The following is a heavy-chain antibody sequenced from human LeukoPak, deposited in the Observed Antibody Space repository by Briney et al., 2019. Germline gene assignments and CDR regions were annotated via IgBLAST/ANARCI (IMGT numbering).Heavy chain of an antibody. CDR1: GGSISSSSFY. V-gene: IGHV4-39*07. J-gene: IGHJ4*02. CDR2: IYYSGST. Sequence: PSETLSLTCTVSGGSISSSSFYWGWIRQPPGKGLEWIGSIYYSGSTYYNPSLKSRVTISVDTSRNQFSLKLNSVTAADTAVYYCARGSGSGVPFDFWGQGTLVTVSS. D-gene: IGHD3-10*01. CDR3: ARGSGSGVPFDF.